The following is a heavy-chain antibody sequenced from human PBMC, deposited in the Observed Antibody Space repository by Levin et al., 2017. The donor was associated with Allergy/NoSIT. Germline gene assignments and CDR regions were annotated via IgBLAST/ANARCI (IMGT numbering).Heavy chain of an antibody. CDR3: AGDLEGFSGYNPYCYMDV. D-gene: IGHD5-12*01. J-gene: IGHJ6*03. Sequence: SETLSLTCSVSGDSISRGFYYWSWIRQPAGAGLEWIGRIYVTGSTTYSPSLKSRATISLDRSKDQVSLKTNSVTAPHTAVYYCAGDLEGFSGYNPYCYMDVWGKGTTVTVSS. V-gene: IGHV4-61*02. CDR2: IYVTGST. CDR1: GDSISRGFYY.